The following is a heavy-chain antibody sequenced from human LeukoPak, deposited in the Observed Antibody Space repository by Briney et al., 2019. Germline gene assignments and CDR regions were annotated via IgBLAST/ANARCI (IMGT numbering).Heavy chain of an antibody. Sequence: ASVKVSCKASGYTFTSYGISWVRQAPGQGLEWMGGIIPIFGTANYAQKFQGRVTITADESTSTAYMELSSLRSEDTAVYYCASLVVPAAMQGPFDYWGQGTLVTVSS. V-gene: IGHV1-69*13. J-gene: IGHJ4*02. D-gene: IGHD2-2*01. CDR2: IIPIFGTA. CDR1: GYTFTSYG. CDR3: ASLVVPAAMQGPFDY.